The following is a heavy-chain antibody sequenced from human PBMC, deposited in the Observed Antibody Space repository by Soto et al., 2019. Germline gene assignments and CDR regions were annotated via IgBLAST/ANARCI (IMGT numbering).Heavy chain of an antibody. CDR3: ARQSIGTVTPDY. J-gene: IGHJ4*02. Sequence: EVQLVESGGGVVQPGGSLRLSCAASGFSLSNYWMHWVRQVPGEGLVWVSRIDRDGYSSTYAEPMKGRFTISRDNAKNTLYLQINSLRAEDTAVYYCARQSIGTVTPDYWGQGTLVTVSS. CDR2: IDRDGYSS. CDR1: GFSLSNYW. D-gene: IGHD4-17*01. V-gene: IGHV3-74*01.